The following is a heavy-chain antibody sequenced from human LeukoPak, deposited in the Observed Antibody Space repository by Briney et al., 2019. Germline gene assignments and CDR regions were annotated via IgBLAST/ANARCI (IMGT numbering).Heavy chain of an antibody. V-gene: IGHV3-7*04. D-gene: IGHD3-10*01. CDR1: GFTFGTYW. CDR2: IKPDGSDK. J-gene: IGHJ5*02. CDR3: ARGLYGP. Sequence: AGGSLRLSCAAAGFTFGTYWMNWVRQAPGKGLEWVANIKPDGSDKYYVGSVKGRFTISRDNAQNSLYLQMNSLRAEDTAVYYCARGLYGPWGQGTLVTVSS.